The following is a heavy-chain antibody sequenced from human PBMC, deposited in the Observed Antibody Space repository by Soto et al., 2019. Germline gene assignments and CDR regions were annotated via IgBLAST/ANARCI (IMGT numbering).Heavy chain of an antibody. V-gene: IGHV6-1*01. CDR3: AHKGPEDWPLDY. D-gene: IGHD3-9*01. CDR1: GDSVSTNSAT. Sequence: SQTLSLTCAISGDSVSTNSATWDWIRQSPSRGLEWLGRTYYSPSLRSRLTITKDTSKNQVVLTMTNMDPMDTGTYYCAHKGPEDWPLDYWGQGTLVTVSS. CDR2: TYYSP. J-gene: IGHJ4*02.